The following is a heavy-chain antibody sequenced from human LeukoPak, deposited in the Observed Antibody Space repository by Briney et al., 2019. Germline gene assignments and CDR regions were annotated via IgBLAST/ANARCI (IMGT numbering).Heavy chain of an antibody. CDR2: TKQDETEK. CDR1: GFTFTNYW. CDR3: ARNRQWLLADY. J-gene: IGHJ4*02. D-gene: IGHD3-22*01. V-gene: IGHV3-7*04. Sequence: AGSLRLSCAASGFTFTNYWMSWVRQAPGKGLEWVANTKQDETEKHYADSVKGRFTISRDNAQNSLYLQMNSLRAEDTAVYFCARNRQWLLADYWGQGTVVTVSS.